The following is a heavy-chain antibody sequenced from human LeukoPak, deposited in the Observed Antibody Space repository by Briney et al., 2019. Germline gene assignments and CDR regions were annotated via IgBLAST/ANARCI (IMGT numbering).Heavy chain of an antibody. CDR3: ARDWGYSYGSPFDAFDI. Sequence: SVKVSCKASGGTFSSYAISWVRQAPGQGLEWMGGIIPIFGTANYAQKFQGRVTITADESTSTAYMELSSLRSEDTAVYYCARDWGYSYGSPFDAFDIWGRGTMVTVSS. V-gene: IGHV1-69*01. J-gene: IGHJ3*02. CDR1: GGTFSSYA. CDR2: IIPIFGTA. D-gene: IGHD5-18*01.